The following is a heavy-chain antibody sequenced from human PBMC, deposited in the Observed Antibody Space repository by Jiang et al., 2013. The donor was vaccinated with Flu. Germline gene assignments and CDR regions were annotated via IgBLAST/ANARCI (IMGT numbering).Heavy chain of an antibody. CDR3: AREVYYGSGSSIDY. V-gene: IGHV4-59*12. CDR1: GGSISSYY. J-gene: IGHJ4*02. D-gene: IGHD3-10*01. Sequence: TVSGGSISSYYWSWIRQPPREGTGVDWVYLLQWEHQLQPSLKSRVTISLDTSKNQFSLKLSSVTAADTAVYYCAREVYYGSGSSIDYWGQGTLVTVSS. CDR2: LLQWEH.